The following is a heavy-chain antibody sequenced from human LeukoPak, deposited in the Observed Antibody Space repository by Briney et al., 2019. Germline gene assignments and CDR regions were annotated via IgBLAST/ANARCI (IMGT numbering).Heavy chain of an antibody. J-gene: IGHJ5*02. Sequence: SETLSLTCAVSGGSINSNNWWSWVRPSPEKGLEWIAEIYHTGSTSYSPSLRSRVTISLDKSKNQFSLKLTSLTAADTAVYYCARGGVGGVSFSSWLDAWGQGNVVTVSS. V-gene: IGHV4-4*02. CDR1: GGSINSNNW. D-gene: IGHD3-10*01. CDR2: IYHTGST. CDR3: ARGGVGGVSFSSWLDA.